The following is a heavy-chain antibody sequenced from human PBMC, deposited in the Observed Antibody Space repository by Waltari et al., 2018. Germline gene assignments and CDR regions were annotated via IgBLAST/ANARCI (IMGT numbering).Heavy chain of an antibody. CDR3: ARVHMTYYYGSGSYSAFDI. V-gene: IGHV4-4*07. CDR1: GGSISSYY. D-gene: IGHD3-10*01. J-gene: IGHJ3*02. Sequence: QVQLQESGPGLVKPSETLSLPCTVSGGSISSYYWSWIRQPAGQGLEWIGRIYTSGSTNNNPSRKSRVTMSVDTSKNQFSLKLSSVTAADTAVYYCARVHMTYYYGSGSYSAFDIWGQGTMVTVSS. CDR2: IYTSGST.